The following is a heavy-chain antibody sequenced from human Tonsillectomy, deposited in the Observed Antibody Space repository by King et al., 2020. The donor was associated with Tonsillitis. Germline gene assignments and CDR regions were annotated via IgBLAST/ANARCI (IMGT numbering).Heavy chain of an antibody. CDR1: GFTFSNYA. CDR3: ARDLMSGDWNDPLGYFDY. V-gene: IGHV3-30*04. CDR2: ISYDGSEK. J-gene: IGHJ4*02. Sequence: VQLVESGGGVVQPGRSLRLSCAASGFTFSNYAMHWVRQAPGKGLEWVAIISYDGSEKYYEDSVKGRFTISRDNSKNKMYVQMNSLRTEDTAVYYCARDLMSGDWNDPLGYFDYWGQGTLVTVSS. D-gene: IGHD1-1*01.